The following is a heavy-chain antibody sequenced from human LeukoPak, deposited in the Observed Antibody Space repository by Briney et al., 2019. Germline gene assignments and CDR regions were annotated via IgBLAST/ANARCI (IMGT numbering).Heavy chain of an antibody. J-gene: IGHJ3*02. CDR1: GFTFSDYY. CDR3: AREGHLYSSGWYLDAFDI. Sequence: GGSLRLSCAASGFTFSDYYMSWIRQAPGKGLEWVSYISSSGSTIYYADSVKGRFTISRDNAKNSLYLQMNSLRAEDTAVYYCAREGHLYSSGWYLDAFDIWGRGTMVTVSS. CDR2: ISSSGSTI. V-gene: IGHV3-11*04. D-gene: IGHD6-19*01.